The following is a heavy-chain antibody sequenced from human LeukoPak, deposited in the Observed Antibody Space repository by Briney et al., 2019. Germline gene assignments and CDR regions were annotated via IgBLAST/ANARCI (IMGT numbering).Heavy chain of an antibody. CDR3: ARLGGGSTSLPFDY. CDR1: GGSFSGYY. V-gene: IGHV4-34*01. J-gene: IGHJ4*02. D-gene: IGHD2-2*01. CDR2: INHSGST. Sequence: PSETLSLTCAVYGGSFSGYYWSWIRQPPGKGLEWIGEINHSGSTNYSPSLKSRVTLSVDTSKNQFSLKLSSVTAADTAVYYCARLGGGSTSLPFDYWGQGTLVTVSS.